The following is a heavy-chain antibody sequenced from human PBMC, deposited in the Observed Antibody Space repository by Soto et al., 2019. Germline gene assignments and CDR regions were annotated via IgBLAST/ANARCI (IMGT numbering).Heavy chain of an antibody. D-gene: IGHD5-18*01. CDR3: ARERDVGDGYSFGRFDW. CDR1: GGTFSSHA. CDR2: IIPMFGTP. Sequence: QVQLVQSGAEVKKPGSSVRVSCKASGGTFSSHAFTWVRQAPGQGLEWMGGIIPMFGTPNYAQKFQGRLTITEHTCTSDMELRSLRAEDTAVFFCARERDVGDGYSFGRFDWWGQGTLVTVSS. J-gene: IGHJ4*02. V-gene: IGHV1-69*19.